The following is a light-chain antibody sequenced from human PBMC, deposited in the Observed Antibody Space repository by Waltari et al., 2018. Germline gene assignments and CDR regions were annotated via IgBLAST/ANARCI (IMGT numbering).Light chain of an antibody. Sequence: QSAPTQPASVSGSPGQSITISCTGTSRDVGAYDFVSWHQQYPGKAPKVMIYGVHNRPSGVSNRCSGSKSGNTASLIISGLQADDEADYYCSSYTTSGTLVFGTGTKVTVL. CDR2: GVH. CDR1: SRDVGAYDF. CDR3: SSYTTSGTLV. J-gene: IGLJ1*01. V-gene: IGLV2-14*01.